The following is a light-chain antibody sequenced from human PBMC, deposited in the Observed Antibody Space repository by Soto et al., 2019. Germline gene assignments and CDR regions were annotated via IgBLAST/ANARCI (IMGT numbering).Light chain of an antibody. CDR3: QQGYRTPYT. CDR1: QSIITS. J-gene: IGKJ2*01. V-gene: IGKV1-39*01. Sequence: DIQMTQSPSSLSASVGARVTITCRASQSIITSLSWYQQKPGKPPKLLIYAASSLQSGVPSRFSGSRSGTEFTLTISSLQPEDFATYYCQQGYRTPYTFGQGSKLEI. CDR2: AAS.